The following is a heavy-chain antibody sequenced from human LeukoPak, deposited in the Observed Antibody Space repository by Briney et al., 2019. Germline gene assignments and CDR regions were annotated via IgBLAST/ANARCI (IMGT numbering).Heavy chain of an antibody. D-gene: IGHD6-19*01. CDR2: ISDIGGST. V-gene: IGHV3-23*01. CDR1: GFTISSYV. CDR3: AKGSSGWDFDY. J-gene: IGHJ4*02. Sequence: GGSPRLSCAASGFTISSYVMNWVRQAPGKGLEWVSAISDIGGSTYYADSVRGRFTISRDNSKNTLYLQMNSLRAEDTAVYYCAKGSSGWDFDYWGQGTLVTVSS.